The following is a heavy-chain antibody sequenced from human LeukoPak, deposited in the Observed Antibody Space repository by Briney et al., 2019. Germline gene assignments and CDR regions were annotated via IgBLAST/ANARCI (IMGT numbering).Heavy chain of an antibody. CDR1: GFTFSTSS. J-gene: IGHJ4*02. CDR3: AKRYCSGGSCYHRYFDY. Sequence: GGSLRLSCAASGFTFSTSSMSWVRQAPGRGPEWVSLFSGSSGRTYYADSVKGRFTISRDNSKNTLYLHMNSLRAEDTAIYYCAKRYCSGGSCYHRYFDYWGQGTLVTVSS. D-gene: IGHD2-15*01. V-gene: IGHV3-23*01. CDR2: FSGSSGRT.